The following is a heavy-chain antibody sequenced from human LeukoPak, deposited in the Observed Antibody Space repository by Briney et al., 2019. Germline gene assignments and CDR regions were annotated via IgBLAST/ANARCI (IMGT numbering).Heavy chain of an antibody. CDR1: GYSISSGYY. D-gene: IGHD6-13*01. CDR2: IYHSGSA. V-gene: IGHV4-38-2*02. J-gene: IGHJ5*02. Sequence: SETLSLTCTVSGYSISSGYYWGWIRQSPEKGLEWIGNIYHSGSAFYNPSPKSRVTISVDTSKNHFSLKLSSVTAADTAVYYCARAYSSSWYMNWFDPWGQGTLVTVS. CDR3: ARAYSSSWYMNWFDP.